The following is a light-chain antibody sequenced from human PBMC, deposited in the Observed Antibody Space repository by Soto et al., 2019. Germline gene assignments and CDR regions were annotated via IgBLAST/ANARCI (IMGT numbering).Light chain of an antibody. CDR2: GAS. V-gene: IGKV3-20*01. Sequence: EIVLTQSPGTLSLSPGERATLSCRASQSVSSSYLAWYQQKPGQAPSLLIYGASSRATCIPDRFSGSGSGTDFTLTISRLEPEDFAVYYCQQYGSSPYTFGQGTKLEIK. CDR1: QSVSSSY. J-gene: IGKJ2*01. CDR3: QQYGSSPYT.